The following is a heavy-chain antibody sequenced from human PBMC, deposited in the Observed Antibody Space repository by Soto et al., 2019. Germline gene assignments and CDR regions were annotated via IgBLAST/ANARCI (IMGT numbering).Heavy chain of an antibody. CDR2: IYYSGST. V-gene: IGHV4-31*03. CDR1: GGSISSGGYY. J-gene: IGHJ5*02. CDR3: ARSIAARRDPLNWFDP. Sequence: TLSLTCTVSGGSISSGGYYWSWMRQHPWKGLEWIGYIYYSGSTYYNPSLKSRVTISVDTSKNQFSLKLSSVTAADTAVYYCARSIAARRDPLNWFDPWGQGTLVTVSS. D-gene: IGHD6-6*01.